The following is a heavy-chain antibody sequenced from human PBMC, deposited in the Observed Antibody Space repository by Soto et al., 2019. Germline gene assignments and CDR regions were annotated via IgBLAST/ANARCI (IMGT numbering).Heavy chain of an antibody. CDR3: SHWGFF. CDR1: GFTFSSYG. CDR2: ISYDGSNK. J-gene: IGHJ4*02. V-gene: IGHV3-30*03. D-gene: IGHD7-27*01. Sequence: GGSLRLSCAASGFTFSSYGMHWVRQAPGKGLEWVAVISYDGSNKYYADSVKGRFTISRDNSKNTLFLQMNSLRAEDTAVYYCSHWGFFWGRGTLVTVSS.